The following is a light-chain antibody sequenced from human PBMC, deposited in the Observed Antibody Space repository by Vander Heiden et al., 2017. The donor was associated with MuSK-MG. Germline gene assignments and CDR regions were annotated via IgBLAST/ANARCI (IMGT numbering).Light chain of an antibody. V-gene: IGLV1-40*01. CDR3: QSYDSSLSGSRVV. Sequence: QSVLTQPPSVSGAPGQRVTISCTGSSSNIGAGYDVHWYQQLPGTAPKLLIYGNSNRPSGVPDRFSGSKSGTSASLAITGLQAEDEADYYCQSYDSSLSGSRVVFGGGTKLKVL. J-gene: IGLJ2*01. CDR1: SSNIGAGYD. CDR2: GNS.